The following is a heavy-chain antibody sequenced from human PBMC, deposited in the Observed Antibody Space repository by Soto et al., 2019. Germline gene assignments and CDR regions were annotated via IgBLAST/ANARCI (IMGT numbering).Heavy chain of an antibody. CDR2: VYPITSQT. Sequence: GESLKISCKASGFKFSTYWIAWVRQMPGKGLEFMGVVYPITSQTTYSPSFQGQVTISADKSISTAYLQWSSLKASDTAMYYCARLGYCSGGSCYGMDVWGQGTTVTVSS. CDR3: ARLGYCSGGSCYGMDV. CDR1: GFKFSTYW. D-gene: IGHD2-15*01. J-gene: IGHJ6*02. V-gene: IGHV5-51*01.